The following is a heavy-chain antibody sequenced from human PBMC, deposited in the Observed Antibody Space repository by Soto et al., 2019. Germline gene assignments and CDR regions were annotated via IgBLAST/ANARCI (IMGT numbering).Heavy chain of an antibody. J-gene: IGHJ4*02. Sequence: PAETLSLTCTVSGGSNSSYYWSWIPQPPGKGLEWSGYIYYSGSTNYNPSLKSLVTISVDTSKNQFPLKPISVTAADTAVYSCANEQYNDGDYFADGGQGTLVTVSS. CDR2: IYYSGST. D-gene: IGHD1-20*01. V-gene: IGHV4-59*01. CDR1: GGSNSSYY. CDR3: ANEQYNDGDYFAD.